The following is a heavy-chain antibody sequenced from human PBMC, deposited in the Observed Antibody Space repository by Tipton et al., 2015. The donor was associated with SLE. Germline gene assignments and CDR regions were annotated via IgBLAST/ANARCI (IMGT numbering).Heavy chain of an antibody. J-gene: IGHJ4*02. CDR1: GFTFSAYA. Sequence: RSLRLSCAASGFTFSAYALHWVRQAPGKGLEWVAVVSYGGTNEYYADSVKGRFTISRDNSKSTLSLQMNSLRAEDTAVYYCASEGYCSGGSCLFDYWGQGTLVTVSS. V-gene: IGHV3-30*04. CDR3: ASEGYCSGGSCLFDY. D-gene: IGHD2-15*01. CDR2: VSYGGTNE.